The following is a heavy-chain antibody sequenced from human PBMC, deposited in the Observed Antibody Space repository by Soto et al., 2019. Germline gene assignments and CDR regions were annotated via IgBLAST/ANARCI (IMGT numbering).Heavy chain of an antibody. CDR2: SFHSGTT. Sequence: PSETLSLTCAVSGGSISSGGYFWNWVRQPPGKGLEWIGYSFHSGTTSYNPPLKSRVIISVDRSKNQFSLKLSSVTTADTAVYYCARGDAGYYGMDVWGQGTTVTV. J-gene: IGHJ6*02. CDR1: GGSISSGGYF. CDR3: ARGDAGYYGMDV. V-gene: IGHV4-30-2*01.